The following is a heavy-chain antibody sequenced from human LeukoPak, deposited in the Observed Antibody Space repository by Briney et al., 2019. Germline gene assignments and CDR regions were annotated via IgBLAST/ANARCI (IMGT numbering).Heavy chain of an antibody. V-gene: IGHV1-24*01. J-gene: IGHJ3*02. Sequence: ASVKVSCKVSGYTLTELSMHWVPQAPGKGLEWMGGFDPEDGETIYAQKFQGRVTMYEYTSTDTAYMELSRLRSEDTAVYYCAPDVGSGYSDAFDIWGEGTMVTVSS. CDR1: GYTLTELS. CDR3: APDVGSGYSDAFDI. D-gene: IGHD3-22*01. CDR2: FDPEDGET.